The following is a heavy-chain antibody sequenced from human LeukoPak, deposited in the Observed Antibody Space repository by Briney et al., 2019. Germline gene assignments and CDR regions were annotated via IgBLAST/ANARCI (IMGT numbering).Heavy chain of an antibody. D-gene: IGHD2-2*01. J-gene: IGHJ6*02. Sequence: SETLSLTCTVSGGSISSSSYYWGWIRQPPGKGLEWIGSIYYSGSTYYNPSLKSRVTISVDTSKNQFSLKLSSVTAADTAVYYCARLSYCSSTSCLTTLMDLYYYGMDVWGQGTTVTVSS. V-gene: IGHV4-39*01. CDR3: ARLSYCSSTSCLTTLMDLYYYGMDV. CDR2: IYYSGST. CDR1: GGSISSSSYY.